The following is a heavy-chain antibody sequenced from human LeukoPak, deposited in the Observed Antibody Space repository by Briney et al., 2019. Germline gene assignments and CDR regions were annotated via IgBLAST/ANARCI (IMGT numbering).Heavy chain of an antibody. D-gene: IGHD2-2*02. CDR1: GGTFSSYA. J-gene: IGHJ4*02. CDR2: INPNSGGT. Sequence: ASVKVSCKASGGTFSSYAISWVRQAPGQGLEWMGRINPNSGGTNYAQKFQGRVTMTRDTSISTAYMELSRLRSDDTAVYYCARDPLGYCSSTSCYISWGQGTLVTVSS. CDR3: ARDPLGYCSSTSCYIS. V-gene: IGHV1-2*06.